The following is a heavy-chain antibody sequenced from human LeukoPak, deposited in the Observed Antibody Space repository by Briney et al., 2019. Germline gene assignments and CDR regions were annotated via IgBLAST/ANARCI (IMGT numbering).Heavy chain of an antibody. CDR3: AREGRVGYSSEGDAFDI. CDR1: GGSISSYY. Sequence: SETLSLTCTVSGGSISSYYWSWIRQPPGKGLEWIGYIYYSGSTNYNPSLKGRVTISVDTSKNQFSLKLSSVTAADTAVYYCAREGRVGYSSEGDAFDIWGQGTMVTVSS. V-gene: IGHV4-59*01. D-gene: IGHD6-19*01. CDR2: IYYSGST. J-gene: IGHJ3*02.